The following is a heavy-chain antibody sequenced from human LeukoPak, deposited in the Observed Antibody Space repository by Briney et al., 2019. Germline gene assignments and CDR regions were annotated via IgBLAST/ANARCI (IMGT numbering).Heavy chain of an antibody. V-gene: IGHV4-59*08. CDR1: GGSISSYY. J-gene: IGHJ4*02. D-gene: IGHD5-12*01. CDR3: ARAGSGYYVLDH. CDR2: IYYSGST. Sequence: PSETLSLTCTVSGGSISSYYWSWIRQPPGKGLEWIGYIYYSGSTNYNTSLKSRVTISVDTSKNQFSLNLSSVTAADTAVYYCARAGSGYYVLDHWGQGTLVTVSS.